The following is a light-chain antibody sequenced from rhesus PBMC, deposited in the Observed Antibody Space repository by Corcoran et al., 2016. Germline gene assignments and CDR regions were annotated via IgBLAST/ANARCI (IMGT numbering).Light chain of an antibody. CDR2: GAS. J-gene: IGKJ2*01. V-gene: IGKV3-31*02. CDR3: QETSNLYS. Sequence: EIVMTQSPATLSLSPGERATLSCRASQSVSSYLAWYQQKPGQAPRLLIYGASRRATGIPDRFSGSGSGTDFTLTISSLEPEDFAVYYCQETSNLYSFGQGTKVEIK. CDR1: QSVSSY.